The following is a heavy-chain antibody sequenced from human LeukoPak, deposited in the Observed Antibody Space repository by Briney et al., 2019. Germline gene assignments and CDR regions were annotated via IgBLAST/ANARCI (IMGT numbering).Heavy chain of an antibody. J-gene: IGHJ6*03. CDR2: ISSSGSTI. CDR3: ARGLSYYYYYMDV. Sequence: PGGSLRLSCAASGFTFSSYEMNWVRQAPGKGLEWVSYISSSGSTIYYADSVKGRFTISRDNSKNTLYLQMNSLRAEDTAVYYCARGLSYYYYYMDVWGKGTTVTISS. V-gene: IGHV3-48*03. CDR1: GFTFSSYE.